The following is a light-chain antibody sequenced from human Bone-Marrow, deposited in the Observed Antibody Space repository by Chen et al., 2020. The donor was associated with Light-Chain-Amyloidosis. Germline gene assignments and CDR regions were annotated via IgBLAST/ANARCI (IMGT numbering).Light chain of an antibody. Sequence: SYELTQPPSVSVSPGQPARITCSGDDLPTKYAYWYQQKPGQAPVLVIHRDTERPSGISERFSGSSSGTTATLTISGVQAEDEPDYHCQSADSSGTYEVIFGGGTKLTVL. J-gene: IGLJ2*01. CDR2: RDT. CDR1: DLPTKY. CDR3: QSADSSGTYEVI. V-gene: IGLV3-25*03.